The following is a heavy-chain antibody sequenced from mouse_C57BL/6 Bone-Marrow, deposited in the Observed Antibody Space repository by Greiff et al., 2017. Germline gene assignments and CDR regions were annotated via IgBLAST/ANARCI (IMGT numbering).Heavy chain of an antibody. CDR2: ISSGSSTI. V-gene: IGHV5-17*01. CDR1: GFTFSDYG. D-gene: IGHD2-12*01. J-gene: IGHJ3*01. CDR3: ARHDSAWFAY. Sequence: EVQLQQSGGGLVQPGGSLKLSCAASGFTFSDYGMHWVRQAPEKGLEWVAYISSGSSTIYYADTVKGRFTISRDNAKNTLFLQMTSLRSEDTAMYYCARHDSAWFAYWGQGTLVTVSA.